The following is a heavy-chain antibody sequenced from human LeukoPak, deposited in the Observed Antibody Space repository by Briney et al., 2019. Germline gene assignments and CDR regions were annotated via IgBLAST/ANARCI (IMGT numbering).Heavy chain of an antibody. CDR3: ARDGSYYGSGSGPYYYYYYMDV. J-gene: IGHJ6*03. D-gene: IGHD3-10*01. CDR1: GFTFSSYA. V-gene: IGHV3-30*04. Sequence: GGSLRLSCAASGFTFSSYAMHWVRQAPGKGLEWVAVISYDGSNKYYADSVKGRFTISRDNSKNTLYLQMNSLRAEDTAVYYCARDGSYYGSGSGPYYYYYYMDVWGKGTTVTVSS. CDR2: ISYDGSNK.